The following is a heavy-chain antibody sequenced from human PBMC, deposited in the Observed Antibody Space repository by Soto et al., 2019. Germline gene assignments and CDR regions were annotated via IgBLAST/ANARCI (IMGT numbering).Heavy chain of an antibody. CDR1: GGSISSYY. J-gene: IGHJ6*02. D-gene: IGHD2-2*01. CDR3: ARAQDIVVVPAALDV. V-gene: IGHV4-59*01. CDR2: IYYSGST. Sequence: SETLSLTCTVSGGSISSYYWSWIRQPPGKGLEWIGYIYYSGSTNYNPSLKSRVTISVDTSKNQFSLKLSSVTTADTAVYYCARAQDIVVVPAALDVWGQGTTVTVSS.